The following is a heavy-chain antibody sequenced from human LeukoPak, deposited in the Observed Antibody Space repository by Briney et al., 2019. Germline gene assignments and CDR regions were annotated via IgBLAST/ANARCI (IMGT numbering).Heavy chain of an antibody. CDR2: INWNGGST. CDR1: GFTFDDYG. CDR3: AREVLELLWFGELLWFDS. D-gene: IGHD3-10*01. Sequence: PGGSLRLSCAASGFTFDDYGMSWVRQAPGKGLEWVSGINWNGGSTGYADSVKGRFTISRDNAKNSLYLQMNSLRAEDTALYHCAREVLELLWFGELLWFDSWGQGTLVTVSS. V-gene: IGHV3-20*01. J-gene: IGHJ5*01.